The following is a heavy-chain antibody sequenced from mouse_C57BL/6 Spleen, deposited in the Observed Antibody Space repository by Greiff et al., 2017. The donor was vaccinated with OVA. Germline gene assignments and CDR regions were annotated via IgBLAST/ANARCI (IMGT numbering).Heavy chain of an antibody. Sequence: VHVKQSGPVLVKPGASVKMSCKASGYTFTDYYMNWVKQSHGKSLEWIGVINPYNGGTRYNQKFKGKATLTVDKSSSTAYMELNSLTSEDSAVYYCARRTTVPYYFDYWGQGTTLTVSS. V-gene: IGHV1-19*01. CDR2: INPYNGGT. CDR3: ARRTTVPYYFDY. D-gene: IGHD1-1*01. J-gene: IGHJ2*01. CDR1: GYTFTDYY.